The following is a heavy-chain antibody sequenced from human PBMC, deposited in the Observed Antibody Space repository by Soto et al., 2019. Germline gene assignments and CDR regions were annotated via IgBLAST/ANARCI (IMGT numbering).Heavy chain of an antibody. CDR2: IYYSGST. CDR1: GGSISSYY. CDR3: ARLLWSRGDWFDP. J-gene: IGHJ5*02. D-gene: IGHD3-10*01. Sequence: QVQLQESGPGLVKPSETLSLTCTVSGGSISSYYWSWIRQPPGKGLEWIGYIYYSGSTNYNPSLKSRVTISVETSKNQFSLKLSSVTADDTAVYYCARLLWSRGDWFDPWGQGTLVTVSS. V-gene: IGHV4-59*08.